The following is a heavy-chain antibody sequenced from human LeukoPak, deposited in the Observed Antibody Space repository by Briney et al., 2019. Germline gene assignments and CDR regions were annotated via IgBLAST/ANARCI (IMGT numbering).Heavy chain of an antibody. J-gene: IGHJ6*03. CDR3: ARDRYGSGSRYYYYYMDV. V-gene: IGHV1-8*03. CDR2: MNPNSGNT. D-gene: IGHD3-10*01. CDR1: GYTFTSYD. Sequence: ASVKVSCKASGYTFTSYDINWVRQATGQGLEWMGWMNPNSGNTGYAQKFQGRVTITRNTSISTAYMELSSLRSEDTAVYYCARDRYGSGSRYYYYYMDVWGKGTTVTVSS.